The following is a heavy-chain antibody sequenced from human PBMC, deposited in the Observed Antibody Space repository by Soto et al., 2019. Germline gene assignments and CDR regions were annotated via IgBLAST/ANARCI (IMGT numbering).Heavy chain of an antibody. CDR1: GGSFSGYY. Sequence: XATLSLTFAVYGGSFSGYYWSWIRQPPGKGLEWIGEINHSGSTNYNPSLKSRVTISVDTSKNQFSLKLSSVTAADTAVYYCARGRVYPYPSSNSCERVYFDYWGQRTLVTVPS. J-gene: IGHJ4*02. V-gene: IGHV4-34*01. CDR3: ARGRVYPYPSSNSCERVYFDY. D-gene: IGHD2-2*01. CDR2: INHSGST.